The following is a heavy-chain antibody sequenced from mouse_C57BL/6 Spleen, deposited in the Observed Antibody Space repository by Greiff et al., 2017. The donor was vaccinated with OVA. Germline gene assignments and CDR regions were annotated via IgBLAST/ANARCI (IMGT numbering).Heavy chain of an antibody. CDR3: AKPDDYDGGAWFAY. D-gene: IGHD2-4*01. Sequence: VKLMESGPGLVQPSQSLSITCTVSGFSFTSYGVHWVRQSPGQGLEWLGVIWRGGSTDYNAAFMSSLSITKDNSKSQVFFKMNSLQADDTAIYDCAKPDDYDGGAWFAYWGQGTLVTVSA. CDR2: IWRGGST. CDR1: GFSFTSYG. J-gene: IGHJ3*01. V-gene: IGHV2-5*01.